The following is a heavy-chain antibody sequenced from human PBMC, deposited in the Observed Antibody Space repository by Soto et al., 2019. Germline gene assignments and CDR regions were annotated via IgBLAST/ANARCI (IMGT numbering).Heavy chain of an antibody. V-gene: IGHV1-3*01. CDR1: GYTFTSSA. Sequence: ASVKVSCKASGYTFTSSAMHWVRQAPGQRLEWMGWINAGNGNTKYSQKFQGRVTITRDTSASTAYMELSSLRAEDTAVYYCAKGSYYYDRTGYYYPPFDYWGQGTLVTVSS. J-gene: IGHJ4*02. D-gene: IGHD3-22*01. CDR2: INAGNGNT. CDR3: AKGSYYYDRTGYYYPPFDY.